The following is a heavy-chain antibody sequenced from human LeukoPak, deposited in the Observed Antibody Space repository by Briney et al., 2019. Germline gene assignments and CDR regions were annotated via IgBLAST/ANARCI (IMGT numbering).Heavy chain of an antibody. CDR1: GYSFTRNW. CDR3: ARLYSGYDSYFDY. V-gene: IGHV5-51*01. D-gene: IGHD5-12*01. Sequence: GESLKISCKGSGYSFTRNWIGWVRQMPGKGLEWMGIIYPGDSDTRYSPSFQGQVTISADKSISTAYLQWSTLKASDTAMYYCARLYSGYDSYFDYWGQGTLVTVSS. CDR2: IYPGDSDT. J-gene: IGHJ4*02.